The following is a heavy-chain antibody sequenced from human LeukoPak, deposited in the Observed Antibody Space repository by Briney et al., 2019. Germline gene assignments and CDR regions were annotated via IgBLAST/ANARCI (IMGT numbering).Heavy chain of an antibody. CDR1: GFTFSNYW. V-gene: IGHV3-74*03. CDR3: ARDRTGAGLDY. Sequence: GGSLRLSCAASGFTFSNYWIHWVRQAPGKGLVWVSRIDNAGSITTYADSVKGRFTISRDNAKNSLFLQVNSLRAEDTAVYYCARDRTGAGLDYWGQGTLVTVSS. D-gene: IGHD1-14*01. CDR2: IDNAGSIT. J-gene: IGHJ4*02.